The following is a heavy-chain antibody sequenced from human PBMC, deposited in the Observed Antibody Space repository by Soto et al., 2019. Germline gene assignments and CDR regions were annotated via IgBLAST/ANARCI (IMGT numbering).Heavy chain of an antibody. CDR1: GFSFSTYN. D-gene: IGHD3-16*01. J-gene: IGHJ5*02. CDR3: VRQQYDFLLDP. V-gene: IGHV3-21*01. CDR2: IDASSTHI. Sequence: GGSLRLSCAASGFSFSTYNMNWVRQAPGKGLEWVSSIDASSTHIYYADSVKGRFTISRDNGKSSLYLQMDSLRAEDTALYYCVRQQYDFLLDPWGQGTLVTVSS.